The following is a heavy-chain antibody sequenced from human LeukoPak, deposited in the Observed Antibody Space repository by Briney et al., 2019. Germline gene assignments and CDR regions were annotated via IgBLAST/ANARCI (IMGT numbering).Heavy chain of an antibody. V-gene: IGHV4-4*07. CDR2: IYNSGGT. CDR1: GGSVSSYY. D-gene: IGHD3-3*02. CDR3: ARGGSHGQFWSGHDAFDF. Sequence: SETLSLTCTVSGGSVSSYYWYWIRQSAGKGLERIGRIYNSGGTNYNPSLMSRATVSLDTSKNQFSLKLSSVTAADTAIYYCARGGSHGQFWSGHDAFDFWGQGTMVTVSS. J-gene: IGHJ3*01.